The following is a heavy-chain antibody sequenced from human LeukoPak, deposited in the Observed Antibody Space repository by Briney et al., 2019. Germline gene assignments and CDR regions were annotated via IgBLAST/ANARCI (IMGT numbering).Heavy chain of an antibody. Sequence: SETLSLTCTVSGGSISSSSYYWGWIRQPPGKGLEWIGSIYYSGGTYYNPSLKSRVTISVDTSKNQFSLKLSSVIAADTAVYYCARAIDNSAYYYTIDYWGQGTLVTVSS. V-gene: IGHV4-39*07. J-gene: IGHJ4*02. CDR2: IYYSGGT. CDR1: GGSISSSSYY. CDR3: ARAIDNSAYYYTIDY. D-gene: IGHD3-22*01.